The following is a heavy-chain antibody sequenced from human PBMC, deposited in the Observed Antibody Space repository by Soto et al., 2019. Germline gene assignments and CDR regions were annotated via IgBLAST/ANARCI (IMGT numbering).Heavy chain of an antibody. CDR2: IDNSGDGS. Sequence: GGSLRLSCAASGFISRNHVLNWVRQPPGKGLEWVSAIDNSGDGSFYEDSVKGRFIISRDNSKDPVFLHMNNLRLEDTAFYLCAKGMATILGWFDSWGQGTQVTVSS. D-gene: IGHD5-12*01. V-gene: IGHV3-23*05. J-gene: IGHJ5*01. CDR1: GFISRNHV. CDR3: AKGMATILGWFDS.